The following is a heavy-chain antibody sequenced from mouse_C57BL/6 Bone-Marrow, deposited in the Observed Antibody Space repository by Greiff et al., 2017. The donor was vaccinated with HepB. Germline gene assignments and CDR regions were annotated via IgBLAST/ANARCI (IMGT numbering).Heavy chain of an antibody. D-gene: IGHD3-3*01. CDR3: ARGDNGY. Sequence: QVQLKQPGAELVRPGSSVKLSCKASGYTFTSYWMDWVKQRPGQGLEWIGKIYPTDSETHYNQKFKDKATLTVDKSSSTAYMQLSSLTSEDSAVYYCARGDNGYWGQGTTLTVSS. CDR1: GYTFTSYW. CDR2: IYPTDSET. J-gene: IGHJ2*01. V-gene: IGHV1-61*01.